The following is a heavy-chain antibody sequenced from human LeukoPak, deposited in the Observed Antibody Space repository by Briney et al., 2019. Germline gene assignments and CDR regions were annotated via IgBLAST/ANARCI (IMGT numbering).Heavy chain of an antibody. V-gene: IGHV3-23*01. CDR3: AKDFYVDSGPDIVVVVAATEHRYFDL. CDR2: ISGSGGST. CDR1: GFTFSSYA. D-gene: IGHD2-15*01. Sequence: PGGSLRLSCAASGFTFSSYAMSWVRQAPGKGLEWVSAISGSGGSTYYADSVKGRFTISRDNSKNTLYLQMNSLRAEDTAVYYCAKDFYVDSGPDIVVVVAATEHRYFDLWGRGTLVTVSS. J-gene: IGHJ2*01.